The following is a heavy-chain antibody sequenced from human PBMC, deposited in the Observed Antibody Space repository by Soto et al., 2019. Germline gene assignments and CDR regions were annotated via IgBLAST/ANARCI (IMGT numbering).Heavy chain of an antibody. V-gene: IGHV3-30*18. D-gene: IGHD1-7*01. J-gene: IGHJ5*02. CDR1: GFTFSSYG. Sequence: GGSLRLSCAASGFTFSSYGMHWVRQAPGKGLEWVAVISYDGSNKYYADSVKGRFTISRDNSKNTLYLQMNSLRAEDTAVYYCAKDKYNWNYVNWFDPWGQGTLVTVSS. CDR2: ISYDGSNK. CDR3: AKDKYNWNYVNWFDP.